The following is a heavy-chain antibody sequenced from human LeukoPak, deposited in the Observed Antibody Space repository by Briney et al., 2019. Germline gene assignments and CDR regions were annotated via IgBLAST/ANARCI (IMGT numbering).Heavy chain of an antibody. D-gene: IGHD2-8*01. Sequence: GGSLRLSCAASGFTFSSYSMNWVRQAPGKGLEWVSYISSSSSTIYYADSVKGRFTISRDNAKNSLYLQMNSLRAEDTAVYYCARDQNGPYYYMDVWGKGTTVTVSS. V-gene: IGHV3-48*04. CDR2: ISSSSSTI. J-gene: IGHJ6*03. CDR1: GFTFSSYS. CDR3: ARDQNGPYYYMDV.